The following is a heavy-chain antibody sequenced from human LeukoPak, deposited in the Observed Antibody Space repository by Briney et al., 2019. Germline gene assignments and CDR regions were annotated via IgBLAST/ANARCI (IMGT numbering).Heavy chain of an antibody. J-gene: IGHJ3*02. Sequence: GASVKVSCKASGYTFTSYYMHWVRQALGQGLEWMGIINPSGGSTSYAQKFQGRVTMTRDTSTSTVYMELSSLRSEDTAVYYCARELQIRNAFDIWGQGTMVTVSS. CDR1: GYTFTSYY. CDR3: ARELQIRNAFDI. V-gene: IGHV1-46*01. CDR2: INPSGGST.